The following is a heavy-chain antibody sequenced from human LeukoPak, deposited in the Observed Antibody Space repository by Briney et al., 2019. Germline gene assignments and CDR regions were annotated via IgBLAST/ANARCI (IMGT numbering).Heavy chain of an antibody. CDR1: GGSISSYY. D-gene: IGHD5-12*01. J-gene: IGHJ4*02. CDR2: IYYSGST. V-gene: IGHV4-39*06. Sequence: SETLSLTCTVNVSGGSISSYYWGWIRQPPGKGLEWIGSIYYSGSTYYNPSLKSRVTISVDTSKNQFPLKLSSVTAADTAVYYCARYSGYDLLYFDYWGQGTLVTVSS. CDR3: ARYSGYDLLYFDY.